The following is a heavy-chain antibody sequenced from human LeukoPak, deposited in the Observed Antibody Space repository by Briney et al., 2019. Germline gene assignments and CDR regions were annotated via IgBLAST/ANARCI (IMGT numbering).Heavy chain of an antibody. CDR3: ARGQYSSSWYEKEYYFDY. V-gene: IGHV4-39*01. CDR2: IYYSGST. D-gene: IGHD6-13*01. CDR1: GGSISSSSYY. J-gene: IGHJ4*02. Sequence: SETLSLTCTVSGGSISSSSYYWGWIRQPPGKGLEWIGSIYYSGSTYYNPSLKSRVTISVDTSKNQFSLKLSSVTAADTAVYYCARGQYSSSWYEKEYYFDYWGQGTLVTVSS.